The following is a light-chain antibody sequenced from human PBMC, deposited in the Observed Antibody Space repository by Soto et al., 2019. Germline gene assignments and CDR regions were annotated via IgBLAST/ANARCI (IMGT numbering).Light chain of an antibody. CDR1: QSVSSY. J-gene: IGKJ4*01. Sequence: EIVMTQSPATLSVSPGERATLSCRARQSVSSYLAWYQQKPGQAPRLLIYDASNRATGIPARFSGSGSGTDFALTISSLEPEDFAVYYCQQRSNRRLTFGGGTKVDIK. CDR2: DAS. V-gene: IGKV3-11*01. CDR3: QQRSNRRLT.